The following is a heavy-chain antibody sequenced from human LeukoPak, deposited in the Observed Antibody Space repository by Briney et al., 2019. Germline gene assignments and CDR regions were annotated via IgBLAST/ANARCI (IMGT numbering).Heavy chain of an antibody. Sequence: GGSLRLSCAASGFTFTTYWMSWIRQAPGKGLEWVANINQDGADKYYVDSVKGRFTFSRDNAQNSLYLQMSSLRVEDTAVYYCVTYSTGLYKGLEFWGQGTQVTVSS. J-gene: IGHJ4*02. V-gene: IGHV3-7*03. CDR1: GFTFTTYW. CDR3: VTYSTGLYKGLEF. D-gene: IGHD2-8*02. CDR2: INQDGADK.